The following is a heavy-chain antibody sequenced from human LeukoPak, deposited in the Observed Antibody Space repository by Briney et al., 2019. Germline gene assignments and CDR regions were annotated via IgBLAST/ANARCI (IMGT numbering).Heavy chain of an antibody. D-gene: IGHD3-9*01. CDR3: ARAFLDYDILTGYSPDWFDP. CDR2: IYYSGST. V-gene: IGHV4-59*01. J-gene: IGHJ5*02. CDR1: GGSISSYY. Sequence: SETLSLTCTISGGSISSYYWSWIRQPPGKGLEWIGYIYYSGSTNYNPSLKSQVTISVDTSKNQFSLKLSSVTAADTAVYYCARAFLDYDILTGYSPDWFDPWGQGTLVTVSS.